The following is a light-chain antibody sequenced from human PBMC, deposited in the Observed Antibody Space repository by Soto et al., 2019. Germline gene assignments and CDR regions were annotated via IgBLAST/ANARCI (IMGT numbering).Light chain of an antibody. J-gene: IGLJ1*01. Sequence: QSVLTQPPSVSGVAGQWVTISCTGSSSNIGAGYDVHWYQQLPGTAPKLLIYGNSNRPSGVPDRFSGSKSGTSASLAITGLQAEDEADYYCQSYDSSLSGYVFGTGTKLTVL. CDR1: SSNIGAGYD. CDR2: GNS. CDR3: QSYDSSLSGYV. V-gene: IGLV1-40*01.